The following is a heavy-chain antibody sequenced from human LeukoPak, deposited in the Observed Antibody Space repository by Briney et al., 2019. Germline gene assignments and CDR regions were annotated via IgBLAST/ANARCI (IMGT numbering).Heavy chain of an antibody. J-gene: IGHJ4*02. CDR2: ISSGDRT. CDR1: GFTFSSYA. CDR3: AKDATASPYFHWFDN. Sequence: GGSLRLSCAASGFTFSSYAMNWVRQAPGKGLEWVAGISSGDRTFHAESVKGRFTISRDKSKDTLYLQMNSLRAEDTAVYYCAKDATASPYFHWFDNWGQGTQVSVSS. V-gene: IGHV3-23*01. D-gene: IGHD3-9*01.